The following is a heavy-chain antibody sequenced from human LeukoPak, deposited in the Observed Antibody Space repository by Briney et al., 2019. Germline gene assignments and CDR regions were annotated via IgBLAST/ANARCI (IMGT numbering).Heavy chain of an antibody. D-gene: IGHD6-19*01. V-gene: IGHV3-74*01. J-gene: IGHJ4*02. Sequence: GGSLRLSCAASGITLSNYWMHWVRQAPGKGLVWVSRINSDGSSTSYADSVKGRFTISRDNAKNTLYLQMNSLRAEDTAVYYCARAPSGDFDYWGQGTLVTVSS. CDR1: GITLSNYW. CDR2: INSDGSST. CDR3: ARAPSGDFDY.